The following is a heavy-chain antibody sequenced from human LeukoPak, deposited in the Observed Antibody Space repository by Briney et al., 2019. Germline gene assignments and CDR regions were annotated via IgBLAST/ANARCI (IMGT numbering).Heavy chain of an antibody. CDR1: GYSFTTYW. V-gene: IGHV5-51*01. Sequence: GESPKISCEASGYSFTTYWIGWVRQMPGKGLEWMGIIYPGDSDTRYSPSFQGQVTISADKSISTAYLQWSSLKASDTAMFYCARRSIAASGFDYWGQGTLVTVSS. J-gene: IGHJ4*02. D-gene: IGHD6-13*01. CDR2: IYPGDSDT. CDR3: ARRSIAASGFDY.